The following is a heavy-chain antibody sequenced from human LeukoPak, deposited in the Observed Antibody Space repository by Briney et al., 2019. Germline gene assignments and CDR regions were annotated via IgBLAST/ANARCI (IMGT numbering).Heavy chain of an antibody. CDR3: ARGVSISSSWYNDI. D-gene: IGHD6-13*01. V-gene: IGHV3-11*01. CDR1: GFTFSDYY. CDR2: ISRSGSSI. J-gene: IGHJ3*02. Sequence: GGSLRLSCAASGFTFSDYYMSWIRQAPGKGLEWVSYISRSGSSIYYEDSVKGRSTISRDNAKNSLYLQMNSLRAEDTAVYYCARGVSISSSWYNDIWGQGTMVTVS.